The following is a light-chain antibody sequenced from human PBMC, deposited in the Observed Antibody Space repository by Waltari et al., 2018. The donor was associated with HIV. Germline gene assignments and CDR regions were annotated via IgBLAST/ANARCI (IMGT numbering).Light chain of an antibody. V-gene: IGLV1-40*01. Sequence: QSVLTQPPSVSGAPGQRVSISCTGSGAGHEVQWYQQIAGKAPKLLIFGNNKRPSGVPARFLGAKSGTSASRAITGLQPEDEAHYYCQSFDSSLTGFVFGSGTEVVVL. J-gene: IGLJ1*01. CDR2: GNN. CDR3: QSFDSSLTGFV. CDR1: GAGHE.